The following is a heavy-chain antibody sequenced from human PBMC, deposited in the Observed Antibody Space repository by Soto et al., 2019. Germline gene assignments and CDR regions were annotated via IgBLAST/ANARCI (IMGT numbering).Heavy chain of an antibody. D-gene: IGHD3-3*01. CDR3: ATYDFWSGLFDY. Sequence: QVQLLESGPGLAKPSGTLSLTCAVSRASITNAKWWSWVRQAPGKGLEWIGEIYHTGSTSYNPSLTSRVTISVDKSNNQFLLKLRPVTAADTAVYYCATYDFWSGLFDYWGQGILVTVSP. CDR2: IYHTGST. CDR1: RASITNAKW. V-gene: IGHV4-4*02. J-gene: IGHJ4*02.